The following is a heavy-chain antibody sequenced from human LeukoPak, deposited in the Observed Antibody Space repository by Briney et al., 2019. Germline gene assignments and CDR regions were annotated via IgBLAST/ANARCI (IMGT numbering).Heavy chain of an antibody. CDR1: GFTFSSYS. D-gene: IGHD3-3*01. V-gene: IGHV3-48*01. Sequence: PGGSLGLSCAASGFTFSSYSMNWVRQAPGKGLEWVSYISSSSSTIYYADSVKGRFTISRDNAKNSLYLQMNSLRAEDTAVYYCARDNPSYDFWSGYYTGYNWFDPWGQGTLVTVSS. CDR2: ISSSSSTI. J-gene: IGHJ5*02. CDR3: ARDNPSYDFWSGYYTGYNWFDP.